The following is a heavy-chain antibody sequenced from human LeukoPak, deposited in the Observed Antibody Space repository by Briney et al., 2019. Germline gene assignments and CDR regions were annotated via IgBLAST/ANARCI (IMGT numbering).Heavy chain of an antibody. CDR2: ISGSGGST. CDR1: GFTFSSYA. V-gene: IGHV3-23*01. Sequence: GGSLSLSCAASGFTFSSYAMSWVRQAPRKGLEWVSAISGSGGSTYYADSVKGRFTISRDNSKNTLYLQMNSLRAEDTAVYYCAKDDWELPWIGNYWGQGTLVTVSS. CDR3: AKDDWELPWIGNY. D-gene: IGHD1-26*01. J-gene: IGHJ4*02.